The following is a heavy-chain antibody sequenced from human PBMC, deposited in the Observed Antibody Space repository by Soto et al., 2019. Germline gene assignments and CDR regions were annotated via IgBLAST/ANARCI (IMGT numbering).Heavy chain of an antibody. CDR2: VNSDGSGT. V-gene: IGHV3-74*01. Sequence: EVQLVESGGGLVQPGGSLRLSCVASGFSFRSYWMHWVRQAPGKGLVWASRVNSDGSGTSYADSVEGRLTISRDNAKNTLYLQMNSLRAEDTAVYYCTRANGPAAIGHFHYGMDVWGQGTTVTVSS. CDR3: TRANGPAAIGHFHYGMDV. J-gene: IGHJ6*02. CDR1: GFSFRSYW. D-gene: IGHD2-2*02.